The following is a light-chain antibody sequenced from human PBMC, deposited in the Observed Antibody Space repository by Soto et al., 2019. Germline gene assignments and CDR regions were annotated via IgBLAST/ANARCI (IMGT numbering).Light chain of an antibody. V-gene: IGKV1-5*01. Sequence: DIQMTQSPSTLSASVGDRVTITCRASQSISSWLAWYQQKPGKVPKLLIYDASSLESGVPSRFSGSGSGTEFTLTISSLQPDDFATYYCQQYNTGGTFGQGTKVEIK. CDR1: QSISSW. CDR3: QQYNTGGT. J-gene: IGKJ1*01. CDR2: DAS.